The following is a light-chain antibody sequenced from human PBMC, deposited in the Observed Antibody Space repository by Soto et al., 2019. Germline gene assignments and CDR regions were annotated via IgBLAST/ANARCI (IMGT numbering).Light chain of an antibody. CDR2: DVS. CDR1: QSISDS. Sequence: DIQMTQSPSTLSASVGDRVTITCRASQSISDSLAWYQQKPGKAPDLLISDVSSLERGVASRFSGSGSGTEFNLTISRMKPDDFATYYCQQYHGYSRTFGQGTKV. V-gene: IGKV1-5*01. CDR3: QQYHGYSRT. J-gene: IGKJ1*01.